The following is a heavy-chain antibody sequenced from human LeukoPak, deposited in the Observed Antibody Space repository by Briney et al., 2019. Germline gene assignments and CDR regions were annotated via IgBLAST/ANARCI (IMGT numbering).Heavy chain of an antibody. J-gene: IGHJ6*03. D-gene: IGHD6-13*01. V-gene: IGHV4-4*07. CDR3: ARGLEGRIYSSTYYYYYMDV. Sequence: PSETLYLTCTVSGGSISSYYWSWIRQPAGKGLEWIGRIYTSGSTNYNPSLKSRVTMSVDTSKNQFSLKLSSVNAADTAVYYCARGLEGRIYSSTYYYYYMDVWGKGTTVTVSS. CDR1: GGSISSYY. CDR2: IYTSGST.